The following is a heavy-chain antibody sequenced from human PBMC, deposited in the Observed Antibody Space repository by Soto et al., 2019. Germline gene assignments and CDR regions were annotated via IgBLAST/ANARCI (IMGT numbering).Heavy chain of an antibody. D-gene: IGHD6-13*01. CDR1: GLTSSSYW. J-gene: IGHJ3*02. V-gene: IGHV3-7*01. CDR3: SRDGPGWLYSCIYAFDI. CDR2: IKQDGSEK. Sequence: PGGPMRLCCAASGLTSSSYWRSWVRKAPGKGLEWVANIKQDGSEKYYVDSVKGRFTISRDNAKNSLYLQMNSLRAEDTAVYYCSRDGPGWLYSCIYAFDIWGQGTMLTVSS.